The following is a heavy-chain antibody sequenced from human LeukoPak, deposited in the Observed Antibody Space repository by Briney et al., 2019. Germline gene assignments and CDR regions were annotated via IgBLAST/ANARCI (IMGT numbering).Heavy chain of an antibody. CDR1: GGTFSSYA. V-gene: IGHV1-69*01. CDR2: IIPIFGTA. J-gene: IGHJ6*04. CDR3: ARAPLRADIVVVPAATPYYYYYGMDV. Sequence: SVTVSCMASGGTFSSYATSWVRQAPGQGPEWMGGIIPIFGTANYAQKFQGRVTITADESTSTAYMELSSLRSEDTAVYYCARAPLRADIVVVPAATPYYYYYGMDVWGKGTTVTVSS. D-gene: IGHD2-2*01.